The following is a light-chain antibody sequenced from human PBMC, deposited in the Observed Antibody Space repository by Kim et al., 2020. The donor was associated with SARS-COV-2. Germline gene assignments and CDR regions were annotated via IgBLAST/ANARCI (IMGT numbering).Light chain of an antibody. CDR1: KLEDKY. CDR3: QVWDSSDGGV. V-gene: IGLV3-1*01. J-gene: IGLJ3*02. Sequence: VSPGQTANITCSGDKLEDKYTCWYQQRPGQSPVLLIYQDSLRPSGIPERFSGSNSGNTATLTISGTQSLDEADYYCQVWDSSDGGVFGGGTQLTVL. CDR2: QDS.